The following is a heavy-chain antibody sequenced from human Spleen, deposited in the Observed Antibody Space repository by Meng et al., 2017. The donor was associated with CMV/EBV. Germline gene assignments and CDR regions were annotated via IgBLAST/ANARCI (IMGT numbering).Heavy chain of an antibody. V-gene: IGHV3-23*01. D-gene: IGHD6-13*01. Sequence: GESLKISCAASGFTFSSYAMSWVRQAPGKGLEWVSGITASSGSTYYADSVKGRFTISRDNSKNTLYLQMNSLRAEDTAIYYCAKVDSGSWYRGFFDYWGQGTLVTVSS. J-gene: IGHJ4*02. CDR1: GFTFSSYA. CDR3: AKVDSGSWYRGFFDY. CDR2: ITASSGST.